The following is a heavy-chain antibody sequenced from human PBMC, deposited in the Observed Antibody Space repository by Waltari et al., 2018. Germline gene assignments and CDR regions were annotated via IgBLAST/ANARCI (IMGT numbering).Heavy chain of an antibody. D-gene: IGHD3-16*01. CDR1: GFTFSSYA. V-gene: IGHV3-30-3*01. J-gene: IGHJ4*02. Sequence: QVQLVESGGGVVQPGRSLRLSCAASGFTFSSYAMHWVRQAPGKGLEWVAVISYDGSNKYYADSVKGRFTSSRDNSKNTLYLQMNSLRAEDTAVYYCARDGGAVDYWGQGTLVTVSS. CDR2: ISYDGSNK. CDR3: ARDGGAVDY.